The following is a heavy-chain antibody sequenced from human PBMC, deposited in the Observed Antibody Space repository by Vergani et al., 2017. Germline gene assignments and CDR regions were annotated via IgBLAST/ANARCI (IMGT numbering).Heavy chain of an antibody. D-gene: IGHD3-9*01. V-gene: IGHV1-58*01. CDR2: IVVGSGNT. CDR1: GFTFTSSA. J-gene: IGHJ6*03. CDR3: AADRDGYYDILTGYFDYYYMDV. Sequence: QMQLVQSGPEVKKPGTSVKVSCKASGFTFTSSAVQWVRQARGQRLEWIGWIVVGSGNTNYAQKFQERVTITRDMSTSTAYMELSSLRSEDTAVYYCAADRDGYYDILTGYFDYYYMDVWGKGTTVTGSS.